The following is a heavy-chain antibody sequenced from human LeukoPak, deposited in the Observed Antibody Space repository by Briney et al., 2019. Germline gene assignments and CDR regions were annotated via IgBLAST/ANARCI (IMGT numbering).Heavy chain of an antibody. CDR1: GYTFTSYD. J-gene: IGHJ4*02. CDR2: MNPNSGNT. D-gene: IGHD6-6*01. CDR3: ARVSGDEYSSSSGGEIDY. V-gene: IGHV1-8*03. Sequence: GASVKVSCKASGYTFTSYDTNWVRQATGQGLEWMGWMNPNSGNTGYAQKFQGRVTITRNTSISTAYMELSSLRSEDTAVYYCARVSGDEYSSSSGGEIDYWGQGTLVTVSS.